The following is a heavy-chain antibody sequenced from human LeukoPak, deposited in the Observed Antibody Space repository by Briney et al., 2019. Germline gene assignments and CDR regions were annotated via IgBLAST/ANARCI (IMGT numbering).Heavy chain of an antibody. D-gene: IGHD6-13*01. CDR3: AREWQGGIAAAGTRIEGDY. Sequence: GGSLRLFCAVSGFSVRRYWVTGVRQAPGRGLAGVANIKQDGREKIYVDSVEGRFTIYRDNAENSLFLQMNSLRVEDTAVYYCAREWQGGIAAAGTRIEGDYWGQGPLVAVSS. V-gene: IGHV3-7*01. CDR2: IKQDGREK. CDR1: GFSVRRYW. J-gene: IGHJ4*02.